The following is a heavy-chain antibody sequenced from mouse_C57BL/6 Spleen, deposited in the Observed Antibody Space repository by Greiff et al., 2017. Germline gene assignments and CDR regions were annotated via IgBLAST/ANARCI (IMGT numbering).Heavy chain of an antibody. J-gene: IGHJ3*01. CDR1: GFTFSSYA. V-gene: IGHV5-4*03. D-gene: IGHD3-2*01. Sequence: EVMLVESGRGLVKPGGSLKLSCAASGFTFSSYAMSWVRQTPEKSLEWVATISDGGSYTYYPGNVNGRFTISRDTAKNHLYLQIIHLRCEDTAVYYCERAGQFGSAWFAYWGQGTLVTVSA. CDR2: ISDGGSYT. CDR3: ERAGQFGSAWFAY.